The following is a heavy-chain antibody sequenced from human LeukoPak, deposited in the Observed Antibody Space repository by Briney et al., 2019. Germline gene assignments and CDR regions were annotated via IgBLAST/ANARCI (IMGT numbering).Heavy chain of an antibody. CDR3: ARQLYCSGGSCYSYSWFDP. CDR2: IYYSGST. Sequence: PSETLSLTCAVSGGSISISSDYWGWIRQPPGKGLEWIGSIYYSGSTYYNPSLKSRVTISVDTSKNQFSLKLSSVTAADTAVYYYARQLYCSGGSCYSYSWFDPWGQGTLVTVSS. J-gene: IGHJ5*02. V-gene: IGHV4-39*01. CDR1: GGSISISSDY. D-gene: IGHD2-15*01.